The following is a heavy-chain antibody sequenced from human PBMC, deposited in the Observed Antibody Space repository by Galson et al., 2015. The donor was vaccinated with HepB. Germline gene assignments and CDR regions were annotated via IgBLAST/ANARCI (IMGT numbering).Heavy chain of an antibody. Sequence: SLRLSCAASGFTFSSYSMNWVRQAPGKGLEWVSSISSSSSYIYYADSVKGRFTISRDNSKNTLYLQMNSLRAEDTAVYYCASAIVGATRRGAFDIWGQGTMVTVSS. D-gene: IGHD1-26*01. V-gene: IGHV3-21*01. J-gene: IGHJ3*02. CDR1: GFTFSSYS. CDR2: ISSSSSYI. CDR3: ASAIVGATRRGAFDI.